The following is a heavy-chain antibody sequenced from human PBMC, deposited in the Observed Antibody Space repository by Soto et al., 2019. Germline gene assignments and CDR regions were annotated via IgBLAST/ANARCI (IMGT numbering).Heavy chain of an antibody. Sequence: VQLVASGGGVVQPGRSLRLSCAASGFTFSSFGLHWVRQAPGKGLELVAVISYDGSNKYYADSVKGRFTISRDNSKNTVYLQMNSLRAEDTAVYYCANLDTAMVYWGQGTLVTVSS. CDR2: ISYDGSNK. D-gene: IGHD5-18*01. V-gene: IGHV3-30*18. J-gene: IGHJ4*02. CDR1: GFTFSSFG. CDR3: ANLDTAMVY.